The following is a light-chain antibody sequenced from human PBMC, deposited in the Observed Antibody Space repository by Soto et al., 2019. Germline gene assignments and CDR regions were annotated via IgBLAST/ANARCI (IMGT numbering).Light chain of an antibody. CDR2: GAS. CDR1: QSVSSRY. J-gene: IGKJ3*01. CDR3: QQCGGSPLFT. V-gene: IGKV3-20*01. Sequence: EIVLTQSPGTLSLSPGERATLSCRASQSVSSRYLAWYQQKPGQAPRLLISGASIRATDIPDRFSGSGSGTDFTLTISRLEPEDFAVYYCQQCGGSPLFTFGPGTRVDIK.